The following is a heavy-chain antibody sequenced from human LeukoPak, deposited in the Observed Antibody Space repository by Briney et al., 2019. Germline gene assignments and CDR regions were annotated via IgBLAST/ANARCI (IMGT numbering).Heavy chain of an antibody. Sequence: GGSLRLSCAASGFTFSSFSMTWVRQAPGKGLEWVSIISGSGSTSYYADSVKGRFTVSRDISKNTLDLQMNSLRAEDTAVYYCASMGYCSSTSCWDYYMDVWGKGTTVTVSS. CDR1: GFTFSSFS. D-gene: IGHD2-2*01. CDR3: ASMGYCSSTSCWDYYMDV. CDR2: ISGSGSTS. V-gene: IGHV3-23*01. J-gene: IGHJ6*03.